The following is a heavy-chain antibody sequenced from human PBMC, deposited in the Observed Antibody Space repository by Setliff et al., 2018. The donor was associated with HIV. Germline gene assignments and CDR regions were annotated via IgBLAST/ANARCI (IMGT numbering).Heavy chain of an antibody. J-gene: IGHJ6*02. V-gene: IGHV4-4*07. CDR1: GGSISSYY. Sequence: ASETLSLTCIVSGGSISSYYWSWIRQPAGKGLEWIGRIFSSGSTSYNSSLKSRVTMSVDTSKNQFSLRLTSVTAADTAVYYCARDRSCESDWCWLYYNYYYGMDVWAQGTAVTVSS. CDR3: ARDRSCESDWCWLYYNYYYGMDV. CDR2: IFSSGST. D-gene: IGHD2-8*01.